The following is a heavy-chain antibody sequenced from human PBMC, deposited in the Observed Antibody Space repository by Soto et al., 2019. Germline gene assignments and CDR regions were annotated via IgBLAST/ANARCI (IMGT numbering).Heavy chain of an antibody. V-gene: IGHV4-39*01. Sequence: SETLSLTCTVSGGSISSSSYYWGWIRQPPGKGLEWIGSIYYSGSTYYNPSLKSRVTISVDTSKNQFSLKLSSVTAADTAVYYCARRTTVVTDYYYGMDVWGQGTTVTVSS. J-gene: IGHJ6*02. CDR1: GGSISSSSYY. CDR2: IYYSGST. CDR3: ARRTTVVTDYYYGMDV. D-gene: IGHD4-17*01.